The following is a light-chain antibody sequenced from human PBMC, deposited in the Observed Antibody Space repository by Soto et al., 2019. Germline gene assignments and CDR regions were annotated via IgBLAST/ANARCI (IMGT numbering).Light chain of an antibody. CDR2: DNS. Sequence: VLTQPPSVSGAPGQRVTISCTGSNSNIGAGYDVHWYQQLPGTAPNLLIHDNSNRPSGVPDRFSGSKSGTSASLAVTGLQAEDEADYYCQSYDSSLSAYVFGTGTKLTVL. CDR1: NSNIGAGYD. J-gene: IGLJ1*01. V-gene: IGLV1-40*01. CDR3: QSYDSSLSAYV.